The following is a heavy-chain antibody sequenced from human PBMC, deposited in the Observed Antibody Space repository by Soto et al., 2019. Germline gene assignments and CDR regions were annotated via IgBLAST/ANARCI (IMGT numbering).Heavy chain of an antibody. Sequence: HPGGSLRISCAASGFTVGASYLNWVRQAPGKGLEWVSVIYIGGITYYADSVRGRFIISRDNSKNTLFLQMNSLKVEDTAVYFCARGKITANNYYYGMDVWGQGTTVTVSS. CDR1: GFTVGASY. D-gene: IGHD5-18*01. CDR2: IYIGGIT. CDR3: ARGKITANNYYYGMDV. J-gene: IGHJ6*02. V-gene: IGHV3-53*01.